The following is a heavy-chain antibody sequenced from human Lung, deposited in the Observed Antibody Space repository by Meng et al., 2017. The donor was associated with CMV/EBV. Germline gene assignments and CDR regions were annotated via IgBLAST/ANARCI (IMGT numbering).Heavy chain of an antibody. J-gene: IGHJ1*01. CDR3: ARGGEPYCGGDCSPGYFQH. Sequence: TLSLXCTVSGGSISSGGYYWSWIRQHPGKGLEWIGYIYYSGSTYYNPSLKSRVTISVDTSKNQFSLKLSSVTAADTAVYYCARGGEPYCGGDCSPGYFQHWGQGTLVTFSS. D-gene: IGHD2-21*01. V-gene: IGHV4-31*03. CDR1: GGSISSGGYY. CDR2: IYYSGST.